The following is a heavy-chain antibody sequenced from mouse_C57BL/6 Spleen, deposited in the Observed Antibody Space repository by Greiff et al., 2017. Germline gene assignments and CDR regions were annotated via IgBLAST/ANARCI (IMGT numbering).Heavy chain of an antibody. Sequence: EVQGVESGPGLVKPSQTVFLTCTVTGISITTGNYRWSWIRQFPGNKLEWIGYIYYSGTITYNPSLTSRTTITRDTPKNQFFLEMNSLTAEDTATYYCAREGYGSSYVRYFDVWGTGTTVTVSS. V-gene: IGHV3-5*01. J-gene: IGHJ1*03. CDR3: AREGYGSSYVRYFDV. CDR1: GISITTGNYR. CDR2: IYYSGTI. D-gene: IGHD1-1*01.